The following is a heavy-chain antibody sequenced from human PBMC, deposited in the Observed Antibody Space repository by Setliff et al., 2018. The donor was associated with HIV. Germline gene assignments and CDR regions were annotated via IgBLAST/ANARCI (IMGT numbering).Heavy chain of an antibody. V-gene: IGHV1-69*05. J-gene: IGHJ5*02. D-gene: IGHD2-15*01. Sequence: SVKVSCKASGGTFSSYVISWVRQAPGQGPEWMGGIIPMYGVTNYEQKFQGRVTITTDESTGTAYMELSSLRSEDTAVYYCALPYCSGGNCWSSASLPPAGWFDPWGQGTLVTVSS. CDR1: GGTFSSYV. CDR3: ALPYCSGGNCWSSASLPPAGWFDP. CDR2: IIPMYGVT.